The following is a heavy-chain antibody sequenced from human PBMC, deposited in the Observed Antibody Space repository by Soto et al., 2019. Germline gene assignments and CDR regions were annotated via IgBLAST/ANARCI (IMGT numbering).Heavy chain of an antibody. D-gene: IGHD2-21*02. Sequence: QLQLQESGPGLVKPSETLSLTCTVSGGSISSSSYYWGWIRQPPGKGLEWIGSIYYSGSTYYNPSLKSRVTISVDTSKNQFSLKLSSVTAADTAVYYCTIYCGGDCDYYYGMDVWGQGTTVTVSS. J-gene: IGHJ6*02. CDR2: IYYSGST. V-gene: IGHV4-39*01. CDR3: TIYCGGDCDYYYGMDV. CDR1: GGSISSSSYY.